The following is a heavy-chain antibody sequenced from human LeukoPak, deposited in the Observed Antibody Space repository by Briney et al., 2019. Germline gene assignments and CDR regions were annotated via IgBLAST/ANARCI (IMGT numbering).Heavy chain of an antibody. D-gene: IGHD2-2*01. V-gene: IGHV4-59*01. Sequence: SETLSLTCTVSGGSISSYYWSWIRQPPGKGLEWIGYIYYSGSTNYNPSLKSRVTISVDTSKNQFSLKLSSVTAADTAVYYCARESLYAAGHCSSTSCLFDIWGQGTMVTVSS. CDR1: GGSISSYY. CDR3: ARESLYAAGHCSSTSCLFDI. CDR2: IYYSGST. J-gene: IGHJ3*02.